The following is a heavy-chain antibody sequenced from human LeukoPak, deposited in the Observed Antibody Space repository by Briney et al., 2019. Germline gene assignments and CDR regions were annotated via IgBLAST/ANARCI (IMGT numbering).Heavy chain of an antibody. CDR3: ASLYCSGGSCNFDY. D-gene: IGHD2-15*01. V-gene: IGHV1-69*04. CDR1: GGTFSSYA. CDR2: IIPIFGIA. J-gene: IGHJ4*02. Sequence: GASVKVYCKASGGTFSSYAISWVRQAPGQGLEWMGRIIPIFGIANYAQKFQGRVTITADKSTSTAYMELSSLRSEDTAVYYCASLYCSGGSCNFDYWGQGTLVTVSS.